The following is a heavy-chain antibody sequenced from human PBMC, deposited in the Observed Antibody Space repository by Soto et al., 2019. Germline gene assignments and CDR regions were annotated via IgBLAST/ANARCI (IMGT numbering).Heavy chain of an antibody. CDR2: ISVYNGCA. V-gene: IGHV1-18*01. D-gene: IGHD6-13*01. Sequence: QVQLVQSGAELKKPGASVKVSCKASGYTFNNYGIGWVRQAPGQGLEWMGWISVYNGCANYAQKFQGRIIMTADTSTRPAYMELRGPRSGGTAIHYCAKKNTRWYGFWGQG. J-gene: IGHJ6*01. CDR3: AKKNTRWYGF. CDR1: GYTFNNYG.